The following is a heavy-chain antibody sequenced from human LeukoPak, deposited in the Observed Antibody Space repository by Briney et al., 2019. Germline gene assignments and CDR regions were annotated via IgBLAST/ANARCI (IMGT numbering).Heavy chain of an antibody. CDR2: LSGTGGNT. J-gene: IGHJ4*02. V-gene: IGHV3-23*01. D-gene: IGHD2-21*02. CDR3: AKAWALTYLGGVDS. Sequence: GGTLRLSCAASAFTFSSYAMAWVRQAPGKGLEWVSTLSGTGGNTYYADSVRGRFTISRDNSKNTLYLQMNSLRAEDTAVYYCAKAWALTYLGGVDSWGQGTLVAVSS. CDR1: AFTFSSYA.